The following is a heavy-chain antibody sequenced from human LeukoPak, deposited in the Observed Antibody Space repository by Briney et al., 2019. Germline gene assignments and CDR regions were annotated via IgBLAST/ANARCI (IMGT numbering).Heavy chain of an antibody. J-gene: IGHJ2*01. CDR2: IYNSGST. V-gene: IGHV4-4*07. D-gene: IGHD6-13*01. CDR1: GGSISSYD. CDR3: ARVSSSWYQDWYFDL. Sequence: SETLSLTCTVSGGSISSYDWSWIRQPAGKGLEWIGRIYNSGSTNYNPSLKSRVIMSVDTSKNQFSPKLSSVTAADTAVYYCARVSSSWYQDWYFDLWGRGTLVTVSS.